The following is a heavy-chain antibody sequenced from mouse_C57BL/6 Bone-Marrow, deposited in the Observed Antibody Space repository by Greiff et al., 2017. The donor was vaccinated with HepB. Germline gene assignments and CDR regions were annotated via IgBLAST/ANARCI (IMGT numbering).Heavy chain of an antibody. Sequence: EVQLQESGGDLVKPGGSLKLSCAASGFTFSSYGMSWVRQTPDKRLEWVATISSGGSYTYYPDSVKGRFTISRDNAKNTLYLQMSSLKSEDTAMYYCARQGVVALDYWGQGTTLTVSS. CDR1: GFTFSSYG. J-gene: IGHJ2*01. V-gene: IGHV5-6*01. CDR2: ISSGGSYT. CDR3: ARQGVVALDY. D-gene: IGHD1-1*01.